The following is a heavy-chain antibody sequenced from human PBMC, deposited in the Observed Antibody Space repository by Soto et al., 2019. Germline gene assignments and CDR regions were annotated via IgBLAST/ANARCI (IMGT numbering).Heavy chain of an antibody. J-gene: IGHJ5*02. Sequence: GGSLRLSCVASEFTFSKYWMHWVRQAPGKGLVWVSRINMDGTKTAYADSAKGRFTVSRDNANNTLYLQMNSLGVEDTAVYYCARDYYYDSRSSSVNWFDPWGQGTLVT. CDR3: ARDYYYDSRSSSVNWFDP. D-gene: IGHD3-22*01. CDR1: EFTFSKYW. CDR2: INMDGTKT. V-gene: IGHV3-74*01.